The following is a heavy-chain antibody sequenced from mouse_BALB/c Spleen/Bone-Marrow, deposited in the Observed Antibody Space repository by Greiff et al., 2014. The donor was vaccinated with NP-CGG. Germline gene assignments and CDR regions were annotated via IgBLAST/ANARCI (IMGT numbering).Heavy chain of an antibody. CDR3: TRSRRAMDY. J-gene: IGHJ4*01. V-gene: IGHV1S81*02. Sequence: QVQLQQSGAELVKPGASVKLSCKASGYTFTSYYIYWVKQRPGQGLEWIGEINPSNGGTNFNEKFKSKATLTVDKSSSTAYMQLSSLTSEDSAVYYRTRSRRAMDYWGQGTSVTVSS. CDR2: INPSNGGT. CDR1: GYTFTSYY. D-gene: IGHD2-12*01.